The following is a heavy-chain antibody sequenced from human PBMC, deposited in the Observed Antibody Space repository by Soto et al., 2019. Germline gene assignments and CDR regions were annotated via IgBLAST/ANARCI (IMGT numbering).Heavy chain of an antibody. Sequence: KCLRLSCDESVFNFSSYVIHWVRQAPGKGLEWVAIIWNDGSNEYYADSVKGRFTISRDNSKNTVYLQVSKLRAEDTAVYFCARDQTDSGGYSDSWGQGTLVTVSS. CDR3: ARDQTDSGGYSDS. V-gene: IGHV3-33*01. CDR2: IWNDGSNE. J-gene: IGHJ4*02. D-gene: IGHD3-22*01. CDR1: VFNFSSYV.